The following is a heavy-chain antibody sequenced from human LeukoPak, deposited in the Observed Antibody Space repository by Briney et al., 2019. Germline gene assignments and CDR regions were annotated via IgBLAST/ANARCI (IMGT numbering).Heavy chain of an antibody. Sequence: GGSLRLSCAASGFTFSSYWMSWVRQAPGKGLEWVANIKQDGSEKYYVDSVKGRFTISRDNAKNSLYLQMNSLRAEDTAVYYCAKEGGYDILTGPFDYWGQGTLVTVSS. CDR3: AKEGGYDILTGPFDY. D-gene: IGHD3-9*01. CDR2: IKQDGSEK. CDR1: GFTFSSYW. J-gene: IGHJ4*02. V-gene: IGHV3-7*01.